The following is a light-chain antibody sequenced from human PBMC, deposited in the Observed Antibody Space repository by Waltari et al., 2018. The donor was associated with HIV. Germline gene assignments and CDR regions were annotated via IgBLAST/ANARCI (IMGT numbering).Light chain of an antibody. CDR1: RLGTKT. CDR3: QVWDTASNEGV. V-gene: IGLV3-21*04. CDR2: YDS. Sequence: YVLTQAPSVSQAPGKTATLTCEGDRLGTKTVNWYQQKSSQAPVLVIYYDSERPSGIPDLFSGSNSGNTATLTISRVEDGDEADYYCQVWDTASNEGVFGGGTKLTVL. J-gene: IGLJ3*02.